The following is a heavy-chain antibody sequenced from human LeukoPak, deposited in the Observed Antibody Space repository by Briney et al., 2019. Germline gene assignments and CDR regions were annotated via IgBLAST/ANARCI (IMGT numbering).Heavy chain of an antibody. D-gene: IGHD1-26*01. V-gene: IGHV5-51*01. CDR1: GYTFTNYW. J-gene: IGHJ3*02. CDR2: IYPGDSDT. Sequence: GESLKISCKGSGYTFTNYWIGWVRQMPGKGLEWMGVIYPGDSDTRYSPSFQGQVTISADKSISTAYLQWSSLKASDTAMYYCARLSGSYYSAFDIWGQGTMLTVSS. CDR3: ARLSGSYYSAFDI.